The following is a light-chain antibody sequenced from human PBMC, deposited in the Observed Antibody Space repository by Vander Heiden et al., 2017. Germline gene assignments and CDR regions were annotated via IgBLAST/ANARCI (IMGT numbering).Light chain of an antibody. CDR1: SSDVGGYIY. CDR2: DVS. J-gene: IGLJ1*01. V-gene: IGLV2-14*03. CDR3: SSYTSSSSYV. Sequence: QSALTQPASVSGSPGQSVTISCTGTSSDVGGYIYVSWYQQHPGKVPNLMIYDVSYRPSGVSNRFSGSKSGSTASLTISGLQDEDEADYYCSSYTSSSSYVFGTGTKVTVL.